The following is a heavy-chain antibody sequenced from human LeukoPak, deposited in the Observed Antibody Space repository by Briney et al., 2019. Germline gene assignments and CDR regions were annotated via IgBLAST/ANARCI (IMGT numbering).Heavy chain of an antibody. V-gene: IGHV4-39*01. Sequence: SETLSLTCTVSGGSISSSSYYWGWIRQPPGKGLEWIGSIYYSGSTYYNPSLKSRVTISVDTSKNQFSLKLSSVTAADTAVYYCARQTLGELAYYFDYWGQGTLVTVSS. CDR1: GGSISSSSYY. CDR3: ARQTLGELAYYFDY. J-gene: IGHJ4*02. CDR2: IYYSGST. D-gene: IGHD3-16*02.